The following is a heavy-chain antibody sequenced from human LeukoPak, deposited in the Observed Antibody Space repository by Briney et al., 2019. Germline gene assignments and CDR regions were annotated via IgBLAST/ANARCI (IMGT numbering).Heavy chain of an antibody. CDR2: VFHSGIT. Sequence: SETLSLTCTVSGGSISSSSYYWGWIRQPPGKGLEWIGSVFHSGITYYNPSLKSRVTISVDTSKNQFSLKLSSVTAADTAVYYCARGRLHIDIVVVVAARLRGREWESWGQGTLVTVSS. J-gene: IGHJ5*02. V-gene: IGHV4-39*07. CDR1: GGSISSSSYY. D-gene: IGHD2-15*01. CDR3: ARGRLHIDIVVVVAARLRGREWES.